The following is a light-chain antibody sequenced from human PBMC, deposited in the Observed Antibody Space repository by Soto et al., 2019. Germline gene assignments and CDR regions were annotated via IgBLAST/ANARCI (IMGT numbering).Light chain of an antibody. J-gene: IGLJ1*01. CDR2: GDT. CDR1: SSNIGAGHA. CDR3: GAWDESLNGYV. V-gene: IGLV1-40*01. Sequence: QPVLTQPPSVSGAPWQRVTISCTGTSSNIGAGHAVHWYRQFPGAAPKLLIYGDTHRPSGVPDRFSGSKSATSASLAINGLQSGDEADYYCGAWDESLNGYVFGTGTKLTVL.